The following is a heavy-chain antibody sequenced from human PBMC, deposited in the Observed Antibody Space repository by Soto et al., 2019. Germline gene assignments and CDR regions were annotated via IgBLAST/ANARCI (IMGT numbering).Heavy chain of an antibody. CDR1: GYTLTSYD. CDR2: MNPNSGNT. V-gene: IGHV1-8*01. CDR3: AEVRDYYGMDV. Sequence: VSCKASGYTLTSYDINRVRLAPGQGLEWMGWMNPNSGNTGYAQKFQGRVTMTRNTSINTAYMELSSLRSEDTAVYYCAEVRDYYGMDVWGQGTTVTVSS. D-gene: IGHD3-10*01. J-gene: IGHJ6*02.